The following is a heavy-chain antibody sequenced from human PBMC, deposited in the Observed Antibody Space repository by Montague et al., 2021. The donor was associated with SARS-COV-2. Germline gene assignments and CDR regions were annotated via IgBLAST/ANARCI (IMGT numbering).Heavy chain of an antibody. CDR3: ASLSNFYGSGSYYPHNYYYYGMDV. V-gene: IGHV4-39*01. D-gene: IGHD3-10*01. Sequence: SETLSLTCTVSGGSISSSSYYWGWIRQPPGKGLEWIGSIYYSGSTYYNESLKSRVTIAVDTSKNQFSLKLSSVTAADTAVYYCASLSNFYGSGSYYPHNYYYYGMDVWGQGTTVTVSS. CDR1: GGSISSSSYY. J-gene: IGHJ6*02. CDR2: IYYSGST.